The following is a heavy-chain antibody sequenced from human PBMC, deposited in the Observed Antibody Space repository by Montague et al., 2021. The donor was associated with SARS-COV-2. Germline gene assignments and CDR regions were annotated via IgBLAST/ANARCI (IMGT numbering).Heavy chain of an antibody. D-gene: IGHD3-10*01. CDR3: GRGVRYFGSGGWSFYYYGVDV. Sequence: PLRLSCAASGFTFSQYDMHWVRQVTGKGLEWVSGIGKAGDTHYPGTVKGRFTISREDAKNSLYLQMNSLRAGDTAVYYCGRGVRYFGSGGWSFYYYGVDVWGQGTTVTVTS. V-gene: IGHV3-13*01. CDR2: IGKAGDT. CDR1: GFTFSQYD. J-gene: IGHJ6*02.